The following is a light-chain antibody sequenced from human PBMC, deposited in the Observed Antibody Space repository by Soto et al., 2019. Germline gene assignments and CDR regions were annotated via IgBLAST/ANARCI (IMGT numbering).Light chain of an antibody. J-gene: IGKJ1*01. CDR2: DAS. Sequence: DIQMTQSPSTLSASVGDGVTITFRASQSITTWLAWYQQKPGKAPKLLIYDASTLQSGVPSRFSGSGFGTQFTLTISSLQPDDFATYYCQQYDTYSTFGQGTKVDNK. V-gene: IGKV1-5*01. CDR1: QSITTW. CDR3: QQYDTYST.